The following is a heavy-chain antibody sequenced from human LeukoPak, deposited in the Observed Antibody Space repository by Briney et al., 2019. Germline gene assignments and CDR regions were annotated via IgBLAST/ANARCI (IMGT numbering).Heavy chain of an antibody. CDR3: ARGGPRYDSSGHFDY. CDR2: INSDGSST. CDR1: GFTFSSYW. V-gene: IGHV3-74*01. D-gene: IGHD3-22*01. J-gene: IGHJ4*02. Sequence: PGGSLRLSCAASGFTFSSYWMHWVRQAPGKGLVWVSRINSDGSSTSYADSVKGRFTISRDNAKNTLYLQMNSLRAEDTAVYYCARGGPRYDSSGHFDYWGQGTLVTVSS.